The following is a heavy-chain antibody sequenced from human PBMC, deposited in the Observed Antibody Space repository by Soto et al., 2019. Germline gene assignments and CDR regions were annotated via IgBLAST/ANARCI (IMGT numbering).Heavy chain of an antibody. CDR3: ARKGGSYSYYYYGMDV. CDR1: GGTFSSYT. V-gene: IGHV1-69*02. J-gene: IGHJ6*02. Sequence: TSVKVSCKASGGTFSSYTISWVRQAPGQGLEWMGRIIPILGIANYAQKFQGRVTITADKSTSTAYMELSSLRSEDTAVYYCARKGGSYSYYYYGMDVWGQGTTVTVSS. CDR2: IIPILGIA. D-gene: IGHD1-26*01.